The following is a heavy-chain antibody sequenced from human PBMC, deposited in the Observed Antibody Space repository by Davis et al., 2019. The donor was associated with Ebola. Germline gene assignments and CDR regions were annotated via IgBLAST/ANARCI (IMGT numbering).Heavy chain of an antibody. V-gene: IGHV4-34*01. CDR3: ARQAGYSSGWYGGDYFDY. Sequence: PSETLSLTCAVYGGSFSGYYWSWIRQPPGKGLEWIGEINHSGSTNYNPSLKSRVTISVDTSKNQFSLKLSSVTAADTAVYYCARQAGYSSGWYGGDYFDYWGQGTLVTVSS. J-gene: IGHJ4*02. CDR1: GGSFSGYY. D-gene: IGHD6-19*01. CDR2: INHSGST.